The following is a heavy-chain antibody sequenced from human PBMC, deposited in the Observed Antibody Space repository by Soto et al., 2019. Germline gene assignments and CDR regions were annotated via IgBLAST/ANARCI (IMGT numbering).Heavy chain of an antibody. D-gene: IGHD6-13*01. Sequence: GGSLRLSCAASGFTFSTYWMSWVRQAPGKGLEWVANIRQDGSEKYYVDSVKGRFTISRDSAKNSLYLQMNSLRVEDTAVYYCARERSSWRYWGQGTLCTVAS. CDR3: ARERSSWRY. CDR2: IRQDGSEK. V-gene: IGHV3-7*04. CDR1: GFTFSTYW. J-gene: IGHJ4*02.